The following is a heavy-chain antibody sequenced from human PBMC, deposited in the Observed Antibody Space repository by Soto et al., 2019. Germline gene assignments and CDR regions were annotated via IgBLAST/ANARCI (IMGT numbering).Heavy chain of an antibody. V-gene: IGHV3-23*01. CDR2: VSGTGGSA. D-gene: IGHD6-6*01. Sequence: GGSLRLSCAASGFTFSSYAMTWVRQAPGKGLEWVSGVSGTGGSAYYADSVKGRFTISRDKSTNTLYLQMNSLRAEDSAVYYCAKDRTVAARNFDYWGQGTQVTVSS. J-gene: IGHJ4*02. CDR1: GFTFSSYA. CDR3: AKDRTVAARNFDY.